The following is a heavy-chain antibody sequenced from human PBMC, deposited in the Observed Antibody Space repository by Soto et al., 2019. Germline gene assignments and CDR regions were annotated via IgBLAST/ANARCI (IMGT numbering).Heavy chain of an antibody. Sequence: GGSLRLSCASSGFTFSSYAMHLVRQAPGKGLEWVAVISYDGSNKYYADSVKGRFTISRDNSKNTLYLQMNSLRAEDTAVYYCARDSLGGGYGYYYYYGMDVWGQGTTVTVSS. D-gene: IGHD3-16*01. CDR2: ISYDGSNK. CDR1: GFTFSSYA. J-gene: IGHJ6*02. V-gene: IGHV3-30-3*01. CDR3: ARDSLGGGYGYYYYYGMDV.